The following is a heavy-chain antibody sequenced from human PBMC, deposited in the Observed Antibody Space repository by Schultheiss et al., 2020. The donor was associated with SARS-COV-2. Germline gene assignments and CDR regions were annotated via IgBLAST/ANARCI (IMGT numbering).Heavy chain of an antibody. J-gene: IGHJ4*02. CDR3: ARGQRYDFWSGYYTRQLDY. Sequence: SQTLSLTCAVYGGSFSGYYWSWIRHPPGKGLEWIGYIYYSGSTNYNPSLKSRVTISVDTSKNQFSLKLSSVTAADTAVYYCARGQRYDFWSGYYTRQLDYWGQGTLVTVSS. CDR1: GGSFSGYY. CDR2: IYYSGST. D-gene: IGHD3-3*01. V-gene: IGHV4-59*12.